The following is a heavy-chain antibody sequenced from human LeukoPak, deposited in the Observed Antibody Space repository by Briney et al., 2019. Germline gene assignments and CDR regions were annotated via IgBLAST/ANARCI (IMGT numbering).Heavy chain of an antibody. D-gene: IGHD6-19*01. CDR2: IKQDGSEK. V-gene: IGHV3-7*01. Sequence: GGSLRLSCAASGFTFSNYWMSWVRQAPGKGLEWVANIKQDGSEKYYVDSVKGRFTISRDNAKNSLYLQMNSLRAEDTAVYYCARTAAVTGAFRDNWFDPWGQGTLVTVSS. J-gene: IGHJ5*02. CDR3: ARTAAVTGAFRDNWFDP. CDR1: GFTFSNYW.